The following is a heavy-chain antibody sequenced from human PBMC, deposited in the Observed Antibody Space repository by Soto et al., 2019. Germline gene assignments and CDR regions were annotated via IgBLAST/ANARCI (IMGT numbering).Heavy chain of an antibody. J-gene: IGHJ4*02. V-gene: IGHV3-74*01. CDR2: ISPDGSST. CDR3: ARDNWNSY. Sequence: EVQLAESGGGLVQPGGSLRLSCAATGFTFSNYWMHWVHQVPGRGLVWVSRISPDGSSTNYADSVKGRFTMSRDNAKNMVYLEMNSLRAEDTAVYYCARDNWNSYWGQGILVTVSS. D-gene: IGHD1-7*01. CDR1: GFTFSNYW.